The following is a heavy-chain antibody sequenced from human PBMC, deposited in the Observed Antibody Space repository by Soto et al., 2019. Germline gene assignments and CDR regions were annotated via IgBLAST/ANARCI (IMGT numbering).Heavy chain of an antibody. CDR2: VSETGTVT. CDR1: GMNLINHA. Sequence: PGGSLRLSCVASGMNLINHAMTWVRQAPGKGLEWVSTVSETGTVTYYADSVKGRFTISRDNSRNTLYLQLNNLRAEDTAVYYCVTGSSGTRGEDFWGPGALVTVSS. V-gene: IGHV3-23*01. J-gene: IGHJ4*02. D-gene: IGHD3-16*01. CDR3: VTGSSGTRGEDF.